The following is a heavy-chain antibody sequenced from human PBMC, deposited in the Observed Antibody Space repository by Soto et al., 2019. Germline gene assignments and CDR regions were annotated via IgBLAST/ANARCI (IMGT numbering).Heavy chain of an antibody. Sequence: KPSETLSLTCTVSGGSISSSSYYWGWIRQPPGKGLEWIGSIYYSGSTYYNPPLESRVIISVDTSKNQFSLKVRFATAADTAVYYCAREGMRVDSATGSHYYGMDVWGQGTTVTVSS. CDR1: GGSISSSSYY. CDR3: AREGMRVDSATGSHYYGMDV. V-gene: IGHV4-39*07. J-gene: IGHJ6*02. CDR2: IYYSGST. D-gene: IGHD5-18*01.